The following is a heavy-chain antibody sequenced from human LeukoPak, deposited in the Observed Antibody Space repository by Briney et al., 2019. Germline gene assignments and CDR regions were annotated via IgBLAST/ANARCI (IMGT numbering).Heavy chain of an antibody. D-gene: IGHD6-13*01. V-gene: IGHV1-18*01. CDR1: GYTFTSYG. Sequence: ASVKVSCKASGYTFTSYGISWVRQASGQGLEWMGWISAYNGNTNYAQKLQGRVTMTTDTSTSTAYMELRSLRSDDTAVYYCARFKYSSSWYRTNWFDPWGQGTLVTVSS. J-gene: IGHJ5*02. CDR2: ISAYNGNT. CDR3: ARFKYSSSWYRTNWFDP.